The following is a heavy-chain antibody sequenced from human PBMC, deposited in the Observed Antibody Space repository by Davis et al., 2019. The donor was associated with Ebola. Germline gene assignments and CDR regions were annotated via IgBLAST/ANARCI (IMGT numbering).Heavy chain of an antibody. V-gene: IGHV4-34*01. D-gene: IGHD1-26*01. Sequence: SETLFLTCAVYGGSFSGYYWSWIRQPPGKGLEWIGEINHSGSTNYNPSLKSRVTISVDTSKNQFSLKLSSVTAADTAVYYCARGLIRGATDYWGQGTLVTVSS. CDR1: GGSFSGYY. CDR2: INHSGST. J-gene: IGHJ4*02. CDR3: ARGLIRGATDY.